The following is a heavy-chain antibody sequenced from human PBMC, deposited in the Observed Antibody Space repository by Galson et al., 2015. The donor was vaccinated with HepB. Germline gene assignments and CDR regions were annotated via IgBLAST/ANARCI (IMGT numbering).Heavy chain of an antibody. CDR2: ISSSGSYI. V-gene: IGHV3-21*01. J-gene: IGHJ5*02. Sequence: SLRLSCAASGFTFGSFTMNWVRQAPGKGLDWVSSISSSGSYIYYADSVKGRFTISRDNAKNSLYLQMNSLRAEDTAVYYCTRGLIAVAGSRTFDPWGQGTL. CDR1: GFTFGSFT. CDR3: TRGLIAVAGSRTFDP. D-gene: IGHD6-19*01.